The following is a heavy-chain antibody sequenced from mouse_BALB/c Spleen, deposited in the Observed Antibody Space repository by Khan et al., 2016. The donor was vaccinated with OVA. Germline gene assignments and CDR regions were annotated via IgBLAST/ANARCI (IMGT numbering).Heavy chain of an antibody. CDR2: IWAGGST. J-gene: IGHJ2*01. CDR3: ARLEDI. D-gene: IGHD1-3*01. CDR1: GFSLTSYG. Sequence: QAQPPSSVPGLLSPSQSLSITCTVSGFSLTSYGVHWVRQPPGKGLEWLGVIWAGGSTNYNSALMSRLSISKDNSKSQVFLKMNSLQTDDTAMYYCARLEDIWGQGTTLTVSS. V-gene: IGHV2-9*02.